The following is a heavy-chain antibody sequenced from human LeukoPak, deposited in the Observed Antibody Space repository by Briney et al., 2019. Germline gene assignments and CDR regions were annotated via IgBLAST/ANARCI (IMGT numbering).Heavy chain of an antibody. CDR2: ITSGSSPI. J-gene: IGHJ4*02. CDR3: ARRAYGDDSFDY. V-gene: IGHV3-48*02. CDR1: GFTFRSYS. Sequence: GGSLRLSCAASGFTFRSYSMSWVRQAPGKGLEWVSYITSGSSPIYYADSVKGRFTISRDNAKNSLYLQMNSLRDEDTAVYYCARRAYGDDSFDYWGQGTLVTVFS. D-gene: IGHD4-17*01.